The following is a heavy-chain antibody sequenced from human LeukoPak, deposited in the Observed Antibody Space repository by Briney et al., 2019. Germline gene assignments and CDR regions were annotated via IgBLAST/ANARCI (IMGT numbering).Heavy chain of an antibody. J-gene: IGHJ4*02. CDR3: ASRTPGIAAAAPFDY. CDR1: GYTFTSYY. V-gene: IGHV1-69*05. D-gene: IGHD6-13*01. CDR2: IIPIFGTA. Sequence: SVKVSCKASGYTFTSYYIHWVRQAPGQGLEWMGGIIPIFGTANYAQKFQGRVTITTDESTSTAYMELSSLRSEDTAVYYCASRTPGIAAAAPFDYWGQGTLVTVSS.